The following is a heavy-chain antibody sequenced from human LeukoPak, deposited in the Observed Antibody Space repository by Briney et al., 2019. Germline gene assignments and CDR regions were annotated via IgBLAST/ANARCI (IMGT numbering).Heavy chain of an antibody. D-gene: IGHD5-18*01. CDR2: INSAGSST. CDR3: ARVRWDTVMGFDY. V-gene: IGHV3-74*01. Sequence: GGSLRLSCAASGFTFSSYAMSWVRQAPGKGLVWVSHINSAGSSTTYADSVKGRFTISRDNAKNTLYLQMNSLRAEDTAMYYCARVRWDTVMGFDYWGQGTLVTVSS. J-gene: IGHJ4*02. CDR1: GFTFSSYA.